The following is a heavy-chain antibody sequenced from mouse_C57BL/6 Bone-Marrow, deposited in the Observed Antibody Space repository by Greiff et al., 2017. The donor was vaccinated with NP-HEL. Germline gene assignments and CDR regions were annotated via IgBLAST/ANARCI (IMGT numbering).Heavy chain of an antibody. Sequence: EVQRVESGGGLVKPGGSLKLSCAASGFTFSDYGMHWVRQAPEKGLEWVAYISSGSSTIYYADTVKGRFTISRDNAKNTLFLQMTSLRSEDTAMYYCARVYYYGSSYLFDYWGQGTTLTVSS. CDR2: ISSGSSTI. V-gene: IGHV5-17*01. CDR3: ARVYYYGSSYLFDY. J-gene: IGHJ2*01. CDR1: GFTFSDYG. D-gene: IGHD1-1*01.